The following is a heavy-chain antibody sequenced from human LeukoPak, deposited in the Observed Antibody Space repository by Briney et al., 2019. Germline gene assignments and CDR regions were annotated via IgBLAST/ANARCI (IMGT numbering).Heavy chain of an antibody. V-gene: IGHV1-8*01. J-gene: IGHJ4*02. CDR1: VYTFTIYD. CDR3: ARIVTTGVRDY. Sequence: GASVTVSFTSSVYTFTIYDINWVRQAPGQGQEWMGWMNPNSGNTGYAQKFQGRVTMTRNTSISTAYMELSSLRSEDTAVYYCARIVTTGVRDYWGQGTLVTVSS. CDR2: MNPNSGNT. D-gene: IGHD4-23*01.